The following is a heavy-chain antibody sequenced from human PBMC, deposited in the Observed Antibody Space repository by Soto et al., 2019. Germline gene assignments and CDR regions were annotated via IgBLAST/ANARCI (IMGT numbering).Heavy chain of an antibody. D-gene: IGHD6-25*01. CDR1: VYTFTSYV. CDR3: VREMWTRSGPQNFFDY. J-gene: IGHJ4*02. CDR2: ISPNSGVT. V-gene: IGHV1-18*01. Sequence: QVQLVQSEGEVRQPGASVKFSCRVPVYTFTSYVIIWVRRARGQGLEGLGYISPNSGVTTYAQNLQGRLTMTTDTSTSTAYMELRSLSSDDTAVYYCVREMWTRSGPQNFFDYWGLGALVTVSS.